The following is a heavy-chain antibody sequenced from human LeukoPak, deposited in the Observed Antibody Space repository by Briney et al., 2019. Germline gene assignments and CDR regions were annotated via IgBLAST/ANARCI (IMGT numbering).Heavy chain of an antibody. CDR2: IYYSGST. V-gene: IGHV4-59*01. J-gene: IGHJ5*02. CDR1: GGSISSYY. Sequence: SQTLSLTCTVSGGSISSYYWSWIRQPPGKGLEWIGYIYYSGSTNYNPSLKSRVTISVDTSKNQFSLKLSSVTAADTAVYYCARVRDFWSGYWNWFDPWGQGTLVTVSS. D-gene: IGHD3-3*01. CDR3: ARVRDFWSGYWNWFDP.